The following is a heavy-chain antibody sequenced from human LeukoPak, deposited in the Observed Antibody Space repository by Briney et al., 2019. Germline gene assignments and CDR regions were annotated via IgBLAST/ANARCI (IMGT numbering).Heavy chain of an antibody. CDR1: GFTFSSCA. CDR2: VNRDGSET. V-gene: IGHV3-7*03. Sequence: GGSLRLSCAASGFTFSSCAMHWVRQAPGKGLEWVANVNRDGSETYYLDSVKGRFTISKDNAKNSLYLQMNSLRAEDTALYHCARNNGMDVWGQGTTVIVSS. CDR3: ARNNGMDV. J-gene: IGHJ6*02.